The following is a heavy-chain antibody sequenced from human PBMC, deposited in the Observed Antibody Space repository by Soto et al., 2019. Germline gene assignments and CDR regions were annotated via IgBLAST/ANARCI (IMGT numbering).Heavy chain of an antibody. CDR3: ARGLSFDY. J-gene: IGHJ4*02. V-gene: IGHV3-23*01. CDR1: GFSLSSNA. CDR2: ISTSGSST. Sequence: ELQLLESGGGLVQPGGSLRVSCAASGFSLSSNAMPWVRQAPGKGLEWVSTISTSGSSTYYADSVKGRFTISRDNSKNTLYVQMNSLRAEDTAVYYCARGLSFDYWGQGTPVTVSS.